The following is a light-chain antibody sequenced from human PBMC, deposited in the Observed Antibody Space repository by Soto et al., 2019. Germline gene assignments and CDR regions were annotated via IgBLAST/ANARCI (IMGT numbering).Light chain of an antibody. J-gene: IGKJ4*01. V-gene: IGKV1-39*01. CDR2: GAS. Sequence: DIQVIQSPSSLSASVGDRVTITCRASLRISTYLNWYQHKPGKAPKPLIYGASSLQSGVPSRFSGSGSGTDFTLTISSLHPEDSATYYCQQSHSTPLTFGGGTNLEI. CDR3: QQSHSTPLT. CDR1: LRISTY.